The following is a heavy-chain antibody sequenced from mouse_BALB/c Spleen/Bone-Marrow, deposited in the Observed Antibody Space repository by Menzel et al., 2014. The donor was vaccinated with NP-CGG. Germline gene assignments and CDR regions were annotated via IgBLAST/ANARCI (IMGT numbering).Heavy chain of an antibody. Sequence: QVLLQQSGTELMKPGASVKISCKATGYAFSTYWIQWIKQRPGHGLDWIGEISPGTGNTNNNEKFRGKATFTADASSNTAYMQLSSLTSEDSAVYFCAIIGYQAWFTYWGQGTLVTVSP. CDR1: GYAFSTYW. CDR3: AIIGYQAWFTY. CDR2: ISPGTGNT. D-gene: IGHD2-2*01. J-gene: IGHJ3*01. V-gene: IGHV1-9*01.